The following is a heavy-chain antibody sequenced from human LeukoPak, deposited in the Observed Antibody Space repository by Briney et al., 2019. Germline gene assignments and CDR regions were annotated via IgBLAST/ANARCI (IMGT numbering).Heavy chain of an antibody. CDR1: GYTFTSYD. CDR3: AKNIALTGEFDS. Sequence: ASVKVSCKASGYTFTSYDVNWFRQATGQGLEWMGWMNPNSGNTGYAQKFQGRVSLTRDTSISTAYMELSSLRSEDTAVYYCAKNIALTGEFDSWGQGTLVTVSS. V-gene: IGHV1-8*01. J-gene: IGHJ4*02. CDR2: MNPNSGNT. D-gene: IGHD7-27*01.